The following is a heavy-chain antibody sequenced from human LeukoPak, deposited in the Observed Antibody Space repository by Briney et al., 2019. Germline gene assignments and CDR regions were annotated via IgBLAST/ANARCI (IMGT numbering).Heavy chain of an antibody. D-gene: IGHD3-10*01. CDR1: GYSISSGYY. J-gene: IGHJ4*02. CDR3: ASVLVIVRGAGDSLFFDY. V-gene: IGHV4-38-2*01. CDR2: IDHGGST. Sequence: SETLSLTCSVSGYSISSGYYWGWIRQPPGKGLEWIGSIDHGGSTYYNPSLKSRVTISIDTSKNQISLKLSSVTAEDTAVYYCASVLVIVRGAGDSLFFDYWGQGTLVTVSS.